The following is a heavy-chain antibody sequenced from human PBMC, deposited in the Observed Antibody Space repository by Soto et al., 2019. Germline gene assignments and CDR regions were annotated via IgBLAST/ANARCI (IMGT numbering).Heavy chain of an antibody. J-gene: IGHJ4*02. CDR3: ARIGLSHPYFDS. Sequence: SETLSLTCTVSGGSVSSSSYYWSWIRQPPGKGLEWIGYIYYSGSANYNPSLKSRVTISVDTSKNQFSLQLSSVTAADTAEYNCARIGLSHPYFDSWGRGTLVTVSS. D-gene: IGHD2-2*03. CDR2: IYYSGSA. CDR1: GGSVSSSSYY. V-gene: IGHV4-61*01.